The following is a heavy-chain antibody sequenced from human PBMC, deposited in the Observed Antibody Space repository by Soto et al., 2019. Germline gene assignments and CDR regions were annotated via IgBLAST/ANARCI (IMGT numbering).Heavy chain of an antibody. CDR2: IYYSGST. CDR3: ARAWFGELHPFDY. CDR1: GGSISSYY. V-gene: IGHV4-59*01. J-gene: IGHJ4*02. D-gene: IGHD3-10*01. Sequence: SETLSLTCTVSGGSISSYYWSWIRQPPGKGLEWIGYIYYSGSTNYNPSLKSRVTISVDTSKNQFSLKLSSVTAADTAVYYCARAWFGELHPFDYWGQGTLVTVSS.